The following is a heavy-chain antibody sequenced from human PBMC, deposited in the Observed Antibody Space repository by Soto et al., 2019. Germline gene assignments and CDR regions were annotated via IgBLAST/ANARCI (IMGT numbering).Heavy chain of an antibody. V-gene: IGHV1-3*01. CDR2: INAGNGNT. CDR3: ARVAVAGSPSDWFDP. D-gene: IGHD6-19*01. J-gene: IGHJ5*02. CDR1: GYTFTSYA. Sequence: SVKVSCKASGYTFTSYAMHWVRQAPGQRLEWMGWINAGNGNTKYSQKFQGRVTITRDTSASTAYMELSSLRSEDTAVYYCARVAVAGSPSDWFDPWGQGTLVTVSS.